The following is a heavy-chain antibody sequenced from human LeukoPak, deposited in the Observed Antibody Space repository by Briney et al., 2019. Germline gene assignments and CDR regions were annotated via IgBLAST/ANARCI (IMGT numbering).Heavy chain of an antibody. CDR2: IHTTGGT. CDR1: GGSISSYY. Sequence: SETLSLTCTVSGGSISSYYWSWIRQPAGKGLEWIGRIHTTGGTRYNPSLQSRITMSLDESKNQFTLKLNSVTAADTAVYYCARDLALGYCPSSSCSSPLFDYWGQGTLVTVSS. D-gene: IGHD2-2*01. V-gene: IGHV4-4*07. J-gene: IGHJ4*02. CDR3: ARDLALGYCPSSSCSSPLFDY.